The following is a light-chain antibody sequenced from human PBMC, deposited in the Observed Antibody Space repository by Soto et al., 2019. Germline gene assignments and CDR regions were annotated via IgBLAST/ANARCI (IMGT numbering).Light chain of an antibody. J-gene: IGKJ5*01. CDR1: QSVSSNY. Sequence: EIVCSQCPRTPSLSPGERATLSCRASQSVSSNYLAWYQQIPGQAPRLLIYGASSRATGIPDRFSGSGSGTDFTLTISSLESEDFAFYYCQQRRNCPLTFGQGTRLEIK. CDR2: GAS. V-gene: IGKV3D-20*02. CDR3: QQRRNCPLT.